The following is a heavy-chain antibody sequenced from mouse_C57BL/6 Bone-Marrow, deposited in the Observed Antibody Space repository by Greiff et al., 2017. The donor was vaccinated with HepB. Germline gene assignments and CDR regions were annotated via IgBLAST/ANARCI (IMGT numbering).Heavy chain of an antibody. CDR3: ARQGITTVVASGGRYFDV. J-gene: IGHJ1*03. CDR2: ISSGSSTI. D-gene: IGHD1-1*01. V-gene: IGHV5-17*01. Sequence: EVQWVESGGGLVKPGGSLKLSCAASGFTFSDYGMHWVRQAPEKGLEWVAYISSGSSTIYYADTVKGRFTISRDNAKNTLFLQMTSLRSEDTAMYYCARQGITTVVASGGRYFDVWGTGTTVTVSS. CDR1: GFTFSDYG.